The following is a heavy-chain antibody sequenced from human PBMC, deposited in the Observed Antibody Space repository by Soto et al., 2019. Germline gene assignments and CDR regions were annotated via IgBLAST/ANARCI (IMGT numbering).Heavy chain of an antibody. CDR2: IHYNGNT. D-gene: IGHD2-2*03. V-gene: IGHV4-59*01. CDR1: GDSISSYS. J-gene: IGHJ4*02. CDR3: AREGNLGRWIQPLDS. Sequence: TSETLFLTCTVSGDSISSYSWSWVRQPPGKGLEWIGNIHYNGNTKYSPSLKSRVTMSVDTSKNHFSLKLISVTTADTAVYFCAREGNLGRWIQPLDSWGQGTLVTAPQ.